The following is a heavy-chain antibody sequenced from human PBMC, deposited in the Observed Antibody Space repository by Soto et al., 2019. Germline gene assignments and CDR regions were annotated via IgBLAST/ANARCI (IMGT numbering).Heavy chain of an antibody. D-gene: IGHD5-18*01. Sequence: QAQLVESGGGVVQPGRSLRLSCAASGFTFSSYGMHLVRQSPGTVLEWVAVISYDGGLQHYADSVKGRFTISRDNSKNMVLLQMNSLRAEDTAVYYWVSDRGYGHASVPYSWGQGTLVSVSS. CDR1: GFTFSSYG. V-gene: IGHV3-30*03. J-gene: IGHJ4*02. CDR2: ISYDGGLQ. CDR3: VSDRGYGHASVPYS.